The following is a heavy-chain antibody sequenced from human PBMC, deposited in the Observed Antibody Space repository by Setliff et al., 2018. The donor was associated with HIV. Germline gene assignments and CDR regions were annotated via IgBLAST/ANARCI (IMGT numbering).Heavy chain of an antibody. CDR1: EYDFTNYW. D-gene: IGHD1-1*01. J-gene: IGHJ5*02. Sequence: GESLKISCKGPEYDFTNYWIGWVRQMPGRGLEWLGITYPAASHTIYSPSFRGQVTISVDTSITTVYLQWSSLKASDSAMYYCVRRTWSDVRMDPWGQGTLVTVSS. CDR2: TYPAASHT. V-gene: IGHV5-51*01. CDR3: VRRTWSDVRMDP.